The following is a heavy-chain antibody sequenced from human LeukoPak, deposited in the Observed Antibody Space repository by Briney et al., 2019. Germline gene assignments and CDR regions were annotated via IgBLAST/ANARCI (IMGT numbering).Heavy chain of an antibody. Sequence: SETLSLTCTVSGGSISSSSYYWGWIRQPPGKGLEWIGNIYYSGSTYYNPSLQSRVTISVDTSKNQFSLKLSSVTAADTAVYYCARGTWSAYYYYGMDVWGQGTTVTVSS. CDR1: GGSISSSSYY. D-gene: IGHD1-1*01. J-gene: IGHJ6*02. V-gene: IGHV4-39*07. CDR3: ARGTWSAYYYYGMDV. CDR2: IYYSGST.